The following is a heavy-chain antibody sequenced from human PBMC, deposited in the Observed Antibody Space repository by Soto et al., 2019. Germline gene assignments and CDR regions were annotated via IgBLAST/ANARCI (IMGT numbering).Heavy chain of an antibody. J-gene: IGHJ3*02. CDR3: AREGLGESIDTFDM. D-gene: IGHD3-10*01. V-gene: IGHV1-69*08. CDR1: GDTHNSYT. Sequence: QVQLVQSGAEVNKPGSSVKVSCKASGDTHNSYTVSWVRQAPGQGLEWMGRIIPILDIANYAQKFKGRVTIIADKSTSTVDMELSSLRSDDTAVYYCAREGLGESIDTFDMWGQGTMVTVSS. CDR2: IIPILDIA.